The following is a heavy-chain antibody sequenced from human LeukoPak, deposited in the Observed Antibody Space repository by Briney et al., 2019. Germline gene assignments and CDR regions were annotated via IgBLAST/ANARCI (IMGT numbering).Heavy chain of an antibody. CDR2: IHPGDSDT. V-gene: IGHV5-51*01. CDR1: GYSFTSYW. CDR3: ARQALGYCSGGNCYSDY. D-gene: IGHD2-15*01. Sequence: GESLKISCKGSGYSFTSYWIGWVRPMPGKGLEWMGIIHPGDSDTRYSPSFQGQVTISADKSISTAYVQWSSLRASDTAMYYCARQALGYCSGGNCYSDYWGQGTLVSVSS. J-gene: IGHJ4*02.